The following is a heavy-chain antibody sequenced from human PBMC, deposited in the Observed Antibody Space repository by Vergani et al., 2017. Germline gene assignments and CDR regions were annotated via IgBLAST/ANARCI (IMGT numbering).Heavy chain of an antibody. D-gene: IGHD3/OR15-3a*01. Sequence: QVQLVQSGAEVKKPGSSVKVSCKASGATFRSNTISWVRQVPGQGLEWMGRIIPVLGKTKYAQDFQGRLTITADTSTSTAYMELSSLRSEDTAVYYCARGDWGSLDYWGQGTLVTVSS. CDR1: GATFRSNT. CDR3: ARGDWGSLDY. J-gene: IGHJ4*02. V-gene: IGHV1-69*08. CDR2: IIPVLGKT.